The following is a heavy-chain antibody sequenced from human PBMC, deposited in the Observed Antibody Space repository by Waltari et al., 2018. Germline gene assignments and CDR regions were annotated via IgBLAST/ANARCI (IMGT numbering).Heavy chain of an antibody. CDR2: TSYSGAT. J-gene: IGHJ3*01. CDR1: GGSITSSRHY. V-gene: IGHV4-39*01. Sequence: QLHLQESGPGLVKPSDTLSLTCSVPGGSITSSRHYWGWIRQPPGKGLGWTGTTSYSGATYYNPSLRSRVTISLDTSKNQCSLKLNSVTAADTAVYYCATYVGASVGTAAFDVWGQGTMVTVSS. CDR3: ATYVGASVGTAAFDV. D-gene: IGHD3-16*01.